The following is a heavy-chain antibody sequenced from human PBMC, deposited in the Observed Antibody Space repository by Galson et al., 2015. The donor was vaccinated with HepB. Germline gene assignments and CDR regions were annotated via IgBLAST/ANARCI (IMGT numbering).Heavy chain of an antibody. D-gene: IGHD3-10*01. V-gene: IGHV5-51*01. Sequence: QSGAEVKKPGESLKISCKGSADDFARNWVGWVRQMPGKGLESMGIIYAGNSDTRYSPSFQGHVTISADKSISTAYLQWSGLKASDTAMYYCALIWYGSGAKGFDKWGQGTQVTVSS. CDR1: ADDFARNW. CDR2: IYAGNSDT. J-gene: IGHJ4*02. CDR3: ALIWYGSGAKGFDK.